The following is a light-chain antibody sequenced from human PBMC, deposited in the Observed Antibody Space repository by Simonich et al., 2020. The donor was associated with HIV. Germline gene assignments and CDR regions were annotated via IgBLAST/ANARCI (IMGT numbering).Light chain of an antibody. J-gene: IGKJ1*01. Sequence: DIQMTQSPSSLSASVGDRVTITCRASQSISSYLNWYQQKPGKAPKLLIYAASSLQSGVPSRFSGSGSGTDFTLTISSLQPEDFATYYCQQSYSNLRGTFGQGTKVEIK. CDR1: QSISSY. CDR3: QQSYSNLRGT. CDR2: AAS. V-gene: IGKV1-39*01.